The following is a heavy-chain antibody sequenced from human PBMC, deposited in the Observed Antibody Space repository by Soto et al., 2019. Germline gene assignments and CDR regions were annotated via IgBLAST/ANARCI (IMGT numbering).Heavy chain of an antibody. V-gene: IGHV1-69*06. Sequence: SVKVSCKVSGSRFSNYVISWVRQAPRHGLEWLGRIIPIFNSTKYAQSFQGRVTITADKSTSTASLELSSLRSDDTAVYYCAREGRGKKAGYNGLVSLGYWGQGTLVTVSS. CDR2: IIPIFNST. CDR1: GSRFSNYV. J-gene: IGHJ4*02. CDR3: AREGRGKKAGYNGLVSLGY. D-gene: IGHD2-2*02.